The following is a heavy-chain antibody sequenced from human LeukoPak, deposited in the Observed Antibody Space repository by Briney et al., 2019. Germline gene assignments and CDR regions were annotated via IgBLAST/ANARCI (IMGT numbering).Heavy chain of an antibody. J-gene: IGHJ5*01. Sequence: PSEALSVTCTVSGGSISSFDWSWIRQPPGKGLEYIGDIYYTGSTNYNPSLNSRVTMSVDTSKNQFSLKLTSVTAADTALYYCVRSPGYSSGWFDYWGHGTLVTVSS. CDR2: IYYTGST. CDR3: VRSPGYSSGWFDY. D-gene: IGHD6-19*01. CDR1: GGSISSFD. V-gene: IGHV4-59*08.